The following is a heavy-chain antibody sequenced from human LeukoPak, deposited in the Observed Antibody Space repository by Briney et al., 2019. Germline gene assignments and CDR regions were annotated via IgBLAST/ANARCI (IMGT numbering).Heavy chain of an antibody. Sequence: SETLSLTCTVSGGSISSYYWSWIRQHPGEGLEWIGYIYYSGSTYYNPSLKSRVTISVDTSKNQFSLKLSSVTAADTAVYYCARVRRDGYNPFDYWGQGTLVTVSS. CDR3: ARVRRDGYNPFDY. V-gene: IGHV4-59*06. J-gene: IGHJ4*02. CDR2: IYYSGST. CDR1: GGSISSYY. D-gene: IGHD5-24*01.